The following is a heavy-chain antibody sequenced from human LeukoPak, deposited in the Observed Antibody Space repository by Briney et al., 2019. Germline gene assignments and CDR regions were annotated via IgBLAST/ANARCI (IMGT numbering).Heavy chain of an antibody. CDR1: GFTFSSYA. V-gene: IGHV3-30-3*01. CDR3: AREAEAFHY. CDR2: ISYAGSNK. Sequence: PGRSLSLSCAASGFTFSSYAMHWVRQAPGKGLEWVAVISYAGSNKYYADPLKGRFTIYRANPKNTVYRHMNRLRAEDTAWYTCAREAEAFHYWGERTLVTVSS. J-gene: IGHJ4*02.